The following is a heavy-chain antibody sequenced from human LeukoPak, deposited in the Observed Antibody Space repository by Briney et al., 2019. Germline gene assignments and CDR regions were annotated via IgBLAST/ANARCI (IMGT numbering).Heavy chain of an antibody. V-gene: IGHV7-4-1*01. CDR1: GYTFTSYA. CDR3: ARDLAAAGTEGDY. Sequence: ASVKVSCKASGYTFTSYAMNWVRQAPGQGLEWMGWINTNTGNPTYAQGFTGRFVFSLDTSVSTAYLQIGSLKAEDTAAYYCARDLAAAGTEGDYWGQGTLVTVSS. CDR2: INTNTGNP. J-gene: IGHJ4*02. D-gene: IGHD6-13*01.